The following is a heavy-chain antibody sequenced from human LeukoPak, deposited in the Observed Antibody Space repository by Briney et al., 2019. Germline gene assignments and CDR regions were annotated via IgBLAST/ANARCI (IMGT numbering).Heavy chain of an antibody. Sequence: PGGSLRLSCAASGFTVSSNYMSWVRQAPGKGLEWVSVIYSGGSTYYADSVKGRFTISRDNSKNTLYLQMNSLRAEDTAVYYCARDQPYGSGSYFDDWGQGTLVTVSS. J-gene: IGHJ4*02. CDR2: IYSGGST. D-gene: IGHD3-10*01. CDR3: ARDQPYGSGSYFDD. CDR1: GFTVSSNY. V-gene: IGHV3-66*01.